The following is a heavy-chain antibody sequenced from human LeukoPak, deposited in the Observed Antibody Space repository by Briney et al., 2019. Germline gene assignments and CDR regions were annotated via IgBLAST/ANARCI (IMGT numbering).Heavy chain of an antibody. CDR3: AIDSGSTPIGY. CDR1: GYTLTELS. Sequence: ASVKVSCKVSGYTLTELSMHWVRQAPGKGLEGMGGFDPEYGETIYAQNFQGRVTMTEDTSTDTAYVELSSLRSEDTAVYYCAIDSGSTPIGYWGQGTLVTVSS. V-gene: IGHV1-24*01. J-gene: IGHJ4*02. CDR2: FDPEYGET. D-gene: IGHD1-26*01.